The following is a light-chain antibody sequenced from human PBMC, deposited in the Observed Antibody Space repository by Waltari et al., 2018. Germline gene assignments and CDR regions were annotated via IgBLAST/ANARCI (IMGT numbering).Light chain of an antibody. J-gene: IGLJ6*01. CDR1: KIGGKH. V-gene: IGLV3-9*01. Sequence: YDVTQTITVSVALGQTARITCGGDKIGGKHLHWYQQRPGQAPVLVIYRDNNRPSGISDRFSGSNSGNTATLTIFKVQAGDDADYYCQVWDSNINVFGSGTKVTVL. CDR2: RDN. CDR3: QVWDSNINV.